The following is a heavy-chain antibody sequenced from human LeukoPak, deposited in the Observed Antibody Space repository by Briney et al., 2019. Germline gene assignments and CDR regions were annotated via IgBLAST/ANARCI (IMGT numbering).Heavy chain of an antibody. D-gene: IGHD6-6*01. Sequence: SKTLSLTCAVSGYSISSGYYWGWIRQPPGKGLEWIGSIYHSGTTYYNPSLTSRVTISVDTSKNHFSLKVNSVTAADTAVYYCAKPQSSLSHFYDSWGQGTLVTVSS. J-gene: IGHJ4*02. V-gene: IGHV4-38-2*01. CDR3: AKPQSSLSHFYDS. CDR2: IYHSGTT. CDR1: GYSISSGYY.